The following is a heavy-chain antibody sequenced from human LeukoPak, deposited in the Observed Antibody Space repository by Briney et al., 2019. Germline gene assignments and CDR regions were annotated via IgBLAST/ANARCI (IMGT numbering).Heavy chain of an antibody. Sequence: PGGSLRLSCAASGFTFSSYGMTWVRQAPGKGLEWVSGISASGGSTYNADPVKGRFTISRDNSKNTLSLQMNSLRDEDTAVYYCARSGSGSNFLEYWGQGTLVTVSS. D-gene: IGHD3-10*01. CDR2: ISASGGST. CDR1: GFTFSSYG. J-gene: IGHJ4*02. CDR3: ARSGSGSNFLEY. V-gene: IGHV3-23*01.